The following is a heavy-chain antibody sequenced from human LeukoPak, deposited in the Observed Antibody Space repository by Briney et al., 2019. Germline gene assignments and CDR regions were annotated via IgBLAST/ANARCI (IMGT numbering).Heavy chain of an antibody. D-gene: IGHD3-16*02. Sequence: ASVKVSCKASGYTFTGYYMHWVRQAPGQGLEWMGRINPNSGGTNYAQKLQGRVTMTTDTSTSTAYMELRSLRSDDTAVYYCARVMITFGGVIPFRDLDYWGQGTLVTVSS. J-gene: IGHJ4*02. CDR2: INPNSGGT. CDR1: GYTFTGYY. V-gene: IGHV1-2*06. CDR3: ARVMITFGGVIPFRDLDY.